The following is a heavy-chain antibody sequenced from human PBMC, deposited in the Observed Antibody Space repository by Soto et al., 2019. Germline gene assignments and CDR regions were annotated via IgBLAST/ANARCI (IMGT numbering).Heavy chain of an antibody. D-gene: IGHD6-19*01. CDR2: LSGSGGST. CDR3: AKGSAVVGTSYYYYYAMDV. CDR1: GFTFNNYA. V-gene: IGHV3-23*01. Sequence: EVQLLESGGGLVQPGGSLRLSCAASGFTFNNYAMSWVRQAPGKGLEWVSTLSGSGGSTYYADSVKGRFTISRDNFKNTLYLQMNSLRAEDTAVYYCAKGSAVVGTSYYYYYAMDVWGQGTTVTVSS. J-gene: IGHJ6*02.